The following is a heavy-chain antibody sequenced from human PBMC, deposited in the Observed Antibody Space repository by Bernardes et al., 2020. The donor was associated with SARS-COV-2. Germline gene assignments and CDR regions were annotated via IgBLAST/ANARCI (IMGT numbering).Heavy chain of an antibody. CDR3: ARENARVGASGGGVDY. CDR1: GYTFTGYY. J-gene: IGHJ4*02. CDR2: INPNSGGT. V-gene: IGHV1-2*02. D-gene: IGHD1-26*01. Sequence: ASVKVSCKASGYTFTGYYMHWVRQAPGQGLEWMGWINPNSGGTNYAQKFQGRVTMTRDTSIRTAYMAVSRLGYADTAVYYCARENARVGASGGGVDYWGQGTLVTVSS.